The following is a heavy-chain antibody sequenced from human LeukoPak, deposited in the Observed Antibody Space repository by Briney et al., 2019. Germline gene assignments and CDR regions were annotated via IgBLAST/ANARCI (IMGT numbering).Heavy chain of an antibody. CDR1: GFAFNRYG. D-gene: IGHD2-15*01. CDR3: AKDGYCTDGSCYPNFFDS. V-gene: IGHV3-30*18. J-gene: IGHJ4*02. CDR2: ISYDGSNK. Sequence: GGSLRLSCAASGFAFNRYGMHWVRQAPGKGLEWVALISYDGSNKYYADSVKGQFTISRDNSKNTLSLQMNSLRAEDTAVYYCAKDGYCTDGSCYPNFFDSWGRGTLVTVSS.